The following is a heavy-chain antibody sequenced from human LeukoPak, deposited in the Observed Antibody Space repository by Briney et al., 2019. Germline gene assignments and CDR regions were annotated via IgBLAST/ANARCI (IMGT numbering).Heavy chain of an antibody. J-gene: IGHJ4*02. V-gene: IGHV3-7*03. CDR2: IKQDGSEK. D-gene: IGHD3-3*01. Sequence: PGGSLRLSCAAAGFIFSDYWMSWVRQAPGKGLEWVANIKQDGSEKYYVDSVKGRFTISRDNSKNTLYLQMNSLRVEDTALYFCVRDRNYYEALQRSYWGQGTLVTVSS. CDR3: VRDRNYYEALQRSY. CDR1: GFIFSDYW.